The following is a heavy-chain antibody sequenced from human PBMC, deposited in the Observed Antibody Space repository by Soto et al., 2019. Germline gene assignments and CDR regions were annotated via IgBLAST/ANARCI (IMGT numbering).Heavy chain of an antibody. V-gene: IGHV4-59*01. D-gene: IGHD2-8*01. CDR1: GGSISSYY. CDR3: ARRYAGNFDY. CDR2: IYYSGST. J-gene: IGHJ4*02. Sequence: QVQLQESGPGLVKPSETLSLTCTVSGGSISSYYWSWIRQPPGKGLEWIGYIYYSGSTNYNPSLKSRLTISVDPSKNQFPLKLSSVTAADTAVYYCARRYAGNFDYWGQGTLVTVSS.